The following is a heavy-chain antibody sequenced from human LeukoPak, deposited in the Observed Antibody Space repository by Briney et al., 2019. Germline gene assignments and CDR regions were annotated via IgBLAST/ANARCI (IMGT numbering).Heavy chain of an antibody. CDR3: AKSYCRGGSCYSGDAFDI. D-gene: IGHD2-15*01. J-gene: IGHJ3*02. CDR2: ISSSSSYI. V-gene: IGHV3-21*01. Sequence: GGSLRLSCAASGFTFSSYSMNWVRQAPGKGLEWVSSISSSSSYIFYADSVKGRFTISRDNAKNSLFLQMNSLRAEDTAVYYCAKSYCRGGSCYSGDAFDIWGQGTMFTVSS. CDR1: GFTFSSYS.